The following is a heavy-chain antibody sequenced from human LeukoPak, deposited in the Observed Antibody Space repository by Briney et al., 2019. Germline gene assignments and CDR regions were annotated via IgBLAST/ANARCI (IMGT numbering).Heavy chain of an antibody. D-gene: IGHD2-2*01. J-gene: IGHJ4*02. CDR2: INTDGSST. V-gene: IGHV3-74*01. Sequence: GGSLRLSCAASGFTFSSYWMHWVRQAPGKGLVWVSRINTDGSSTSYADSVKGRFTISRDNAKNTLYLQMNSLRAEDTAVYYCAKDLPPRSSTRDFDYWGQGTLVTVSS. CDR3: AKDLPPRSSTRDFDY. CDR1: GFTFSSYW.